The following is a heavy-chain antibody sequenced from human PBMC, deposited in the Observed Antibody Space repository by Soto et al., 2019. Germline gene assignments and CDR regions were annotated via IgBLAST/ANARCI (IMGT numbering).Heavy chain of an antibody. D-gene: IGHD3-16*01. CDR3: ARDSDYVWGSQRPFDY. CDR1: GGSVSSGSYY. V-gene: IGHV4-61*01. Sequence: SETLSLTCTVSGGSVSSGSYYWSWIRQPPGKGLEWIGYIYYSGSTNYNPSLKSRVTISVDTSKNQFSLKLSSVTAADTAVYYCARDSDYVWGSQRPFDYWGQGTLVTVSS. J-gene: IGHJ4*02. CDR2: IYYSGST.